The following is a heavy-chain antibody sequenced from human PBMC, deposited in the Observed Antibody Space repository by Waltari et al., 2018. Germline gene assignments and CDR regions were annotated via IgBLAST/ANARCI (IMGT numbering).Heavy chain of an antibody. CDR3: ARDGEAYCGRWCGMDV. CDR2: IYSGGST. CDR1: GFTVSSNY. V-gene: IGHV3-53*01. J-gene: IGHJ6*02. D-gene: IGHD2-21*01. Sequence: EVQLVESGGGLIQPGGSLRLSCAASGFTVSSNYMSWVRQAPGKGLEWVSVIYSGGSTYYADSVKGRLTISRDNSKNTLYLQMNSLRAEDTAVYYCARDGEAYCGRWCGMDVWGQGTTVTVSS.